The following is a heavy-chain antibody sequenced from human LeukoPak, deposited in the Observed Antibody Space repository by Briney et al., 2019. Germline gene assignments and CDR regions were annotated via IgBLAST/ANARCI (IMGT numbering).Heavy chain of an antibody. J-gene: IGHJ5*02. CDR3: ARGGCSSTSCYRGENWFDP. V-gene: IGHV1-8*01. CDR2: MNPNSGNT. D-gene: IGHD2-2*02. CDR1: GYTFTSYD. Sequence: GASVKVSCKASGYTFTSYDINWVRQATGQGLEWMGWMNPNSGNTGYAQKFQGRVTMTRNTSISTAYVELSSLRSEDTAVYYCARGGCSSTSCYRGENWFDPWGQGTLVTVSS.